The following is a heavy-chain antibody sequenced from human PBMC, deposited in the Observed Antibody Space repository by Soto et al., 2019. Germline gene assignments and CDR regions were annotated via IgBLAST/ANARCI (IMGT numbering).Heavy chain of an antibody. J-gene: IGHJ6*02. D-gene: IGHD6-13*01. CDR1: GFTFSSYD. Sequence: GGSLRLSCAASGFTFSSYDMHWVRQAPGKGLEWVAVISYDGSNKYYADSVKGRFTISRDNSKNTLYLQMNSLRAEDTAVYYCARVALIAAAGTRGYGMDVWGQGTTVTVSS. CDR3: ARVALIAAAGTRGYGMDV. CDR2: ISYDGSNK. V-gene: IGHV3-30*03.